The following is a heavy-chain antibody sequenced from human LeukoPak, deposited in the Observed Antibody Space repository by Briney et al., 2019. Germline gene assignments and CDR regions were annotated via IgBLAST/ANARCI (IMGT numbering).Heavy chain of an antibody. CDR2: INHSGST. D-gene: IGHD4-17*01. CDR3: ARGRKTVATVKYRAFYY. J-gene: IGHJ4*02. V-gene: IGHV4-34*01. Sequence: SETLSLTCAVYGGSFSGYYWSWIRQPPGKGLEWIGEINHSGSTNYNPSLKSRVTISVDTYKNQFSLKLSSVTAADTAVYYCARGRKTVATVKYRAFYYWGQGTLVTVSS. CDR1: GGSFSGYY.